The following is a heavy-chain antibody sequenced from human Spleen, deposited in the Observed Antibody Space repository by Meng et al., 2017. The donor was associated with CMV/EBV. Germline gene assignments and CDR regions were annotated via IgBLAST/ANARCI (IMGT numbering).Heavy chain of an antibody. J-gene: IGHJ5*02. CDR2: TYYRSKWYN. CDR1: GDSVSSNSAA. D-gene: IGHD2-2*02. CDR3: ARNYCSSTSCYIGWFDP. Sequence: SETLSLTCAISGDSVSSNSAAWNWIRQSPSRGLEWLGRTYYRSKWYNDYAVSVKSRMTINPDTSKNQFSLQLNSVTPEDTAVYYCARNYCSSTSCYIGWFDPWGQGTLVTVSS. V-gene: IGHV6-1*01.